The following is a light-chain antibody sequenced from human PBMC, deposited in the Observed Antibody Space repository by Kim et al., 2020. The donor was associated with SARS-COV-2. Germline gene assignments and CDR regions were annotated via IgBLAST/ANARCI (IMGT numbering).Light chain of an antibody. V-gene: IGLV2-14*03. J-gene: IGLJ1*01. CDR2: DVS. CDR3: SSYTSSSTNYV. Sequence: SITISGPGTIRHVGGYNYVSWYQQHPGKAPKRMIYDVSNRPSGVSNRLSGSKSGNTASLTISGLQAEDEADYYCSSYTSSSTNYVFGTGTKVTVL. CDR1: IRHVGGYNY.